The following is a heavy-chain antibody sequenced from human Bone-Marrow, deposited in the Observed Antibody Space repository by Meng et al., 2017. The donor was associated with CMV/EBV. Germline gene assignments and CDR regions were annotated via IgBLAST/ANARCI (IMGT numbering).Heavy chain of an antibody. J-gene: IGHJ4*02. Sequence: HVPRPQWGVGVVEPSGALSPTCACYGWFLKGYFRGWVRPPPGKGLEWNWEIKHCGSHKLNPFLQRRVPISVDTSKNQFSLKLSSVTAADTAVYYCARASGYSSGWYLWWGQGTLVTVSS. V-gene: IGHV4-34*01. CDR2: IKHCGSH. D-gene: IGHD6-19*01. CDR3: ARASGYSSGWYLW. CDR1: GWFLKGYF.